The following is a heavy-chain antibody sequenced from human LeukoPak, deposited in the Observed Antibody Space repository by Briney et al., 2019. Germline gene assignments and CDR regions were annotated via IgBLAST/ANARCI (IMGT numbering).Heavy chain of an antibody. CDR2: IYYSGST. J-gene: IGHJ5*02. Sequence: SETLSLTCTVSGGSISSSGYYWDWIRQPPGKGLEWIGSIYYSGSTYYNPSLKSRVTISVDTSKNQFSLKLNPLTAADTAVYYCATRRNPGGPWTWFDPWGQGTLVTVSS. CDR1: GGSISSSGYY. CDR3: ATRRNPGGPWTWFDP. V-gene: IGHV4-39*01. D-gene: IGHD1-1*01.